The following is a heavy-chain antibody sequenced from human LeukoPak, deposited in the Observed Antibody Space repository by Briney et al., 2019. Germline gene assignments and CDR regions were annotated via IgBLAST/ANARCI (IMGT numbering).Heavy chain of an antibody. J-gene: IGHJ4*02. CDR3: AKGSRQFSRDKAGPIDY. CDR1: GFTFSSYS. Sequence: GGSLRLSCAASGFTFSSYSMNWVRQAPGKGLEWVSSISDSGDFTYYADSVKGRFTISRDNSKNTLFVQMSSLRAEDTAVYYCAKGSRQFSRDKAGPIDYWGQGTLVTVSS. V-gene: IGHV3-23*01. D-gene: IGHD6-19*01. CDR2: ISDSGDFT.